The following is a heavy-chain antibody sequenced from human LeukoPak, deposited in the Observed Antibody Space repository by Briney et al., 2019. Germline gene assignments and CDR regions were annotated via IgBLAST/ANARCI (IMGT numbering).Heavy chain of an antibody. V-gene: IGHV4-4*02. J-gene: IGHJ6*02. Sequence: SGTLSLTCAVSGGSISSNWWSWVRQPPGKGLECIGEIYHSGITSYNPSLKGRVTISADKSKNQFSLKLTSVTAADTAVYFCARDRDGMGVWGQGTTVTVSS. CDR3: ARDRDGMGV. CDR2: IYHSGIT. CDR1: GGSISSNW.